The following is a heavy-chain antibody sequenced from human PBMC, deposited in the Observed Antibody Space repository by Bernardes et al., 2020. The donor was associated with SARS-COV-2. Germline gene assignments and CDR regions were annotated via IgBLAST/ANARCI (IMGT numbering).Heavy chain of an antibody. CDR2: ITGSGGST. J-gene: IGHJ4*02. Sequence: GGSLRLSCAASGFTFSSYAMSWVLQAPGKGLEWVSAITGSGGSTFYADSVKGRFTISRDNSKNTLYLQMNSLRAEDTAVYYCAKGGGSSSWYRYYFDYWGQGTLVTVSS. CDR1: GFTFSSYA. CDR3: AKGGGSSSWYRYYFDY. D-gene: IGHD6-13*01. V-gene: IGHV3-23*01.